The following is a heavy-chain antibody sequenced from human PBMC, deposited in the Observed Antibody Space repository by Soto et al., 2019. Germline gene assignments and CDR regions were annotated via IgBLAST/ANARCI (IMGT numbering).Heavy chain of an antibody. CDR1: GGSISSSNW. Sequence: SETLSLTCAVSGGSISSSNWWSWVRQPPGKGLEWIGEIYHSGSTNYNPSLKSRVTISVDKSKNQFSLKLSSVTAADTAVYYCARDPQGRYDFWSGSYYYYGMDVWGQGTTVTVSS. CDR3: ARDPQGRYDFWSGSYYYYGMDV. J-gene: IGHJ6*02. V-gene: IGHV4-4*02. CDR2: IYHSGST. D-gene: IGHD3-3*01.